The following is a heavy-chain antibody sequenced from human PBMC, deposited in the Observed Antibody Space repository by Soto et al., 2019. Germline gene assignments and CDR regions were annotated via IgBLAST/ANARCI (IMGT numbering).Heavy chain of an antibody. CDR3: AHWGRYYYDKPKGFDY. CDR1: GFSLSTSGVG. J-gene: IGHJ4*02. CDR2: IYWNDDK. D-gene: IGHD3-22*01. Sequence: KSGPTLVNPTQTLTLTCTFSGFSLSTSGVGVGWIRQPPGKALEWLALIYWNDDKRYSPSLKSRLTITKDTSKNQVVLTMTNMDPVDTATYYCAHWGRYYYDKPKGFDYWGQGTLVTVSS. V-gene: IGHV2-5*01.